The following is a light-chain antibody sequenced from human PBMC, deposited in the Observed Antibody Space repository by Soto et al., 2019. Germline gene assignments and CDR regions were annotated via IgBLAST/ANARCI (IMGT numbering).Light chain of an antibody. CDR3: QQYNVT. CDR1: QTISSW. Sequence: DIQMTQSPSTLSASVGDRVTITCRASQTISSWLAWYQQKLGKAPKLLIYKASSLEGGVPSRFSGSGSGTEFTLTISSLQPDDSENYYCQQYNVTFGQGTKVEVK. J-gene: IGKJ1*01. V-gene: IGKV1-5*03. CDR2: KAS.